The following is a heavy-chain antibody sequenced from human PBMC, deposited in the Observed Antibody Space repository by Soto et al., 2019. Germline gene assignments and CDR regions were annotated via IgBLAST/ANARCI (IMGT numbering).Heavy chain of an antibody. V-gene: IGHV3-72*01. CDR3: ARELNRGAFDY. D-gene: IGHD3-16*01. CDR2: TRNKANSYTT. CDR1: GFAFSDHY. J-gene: IGHJ4*02. Sequence: PGGSLRLSCAASGFAFSDHYMDWVRQAPGKGLEWVGRTRNKANSYTTEYAASVKGRFTISRDDSKNSLYLQMNSLKTEDTAVYYCARELNRGAFDYWGQGTLVTVSS.